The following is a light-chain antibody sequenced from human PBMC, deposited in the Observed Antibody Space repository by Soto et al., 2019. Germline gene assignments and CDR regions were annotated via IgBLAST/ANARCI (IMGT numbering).Light chain of an antibody. J-gene: IGKJ4*01. CDR2: GAS. CDR3: QHYNNWPALT. Sequence: EIVMTQSPAALSVSPGETATLSCRASQSVSSNLAWYQQKPGQAPRLLIYGASTRATGIPARFSGSGSGTEFTPTISSLQSEDFAVYYCQHYNNWPALTFGGGAKVEIK. CDR1: QSVSSN. V-gene: IGKV3-15*01.